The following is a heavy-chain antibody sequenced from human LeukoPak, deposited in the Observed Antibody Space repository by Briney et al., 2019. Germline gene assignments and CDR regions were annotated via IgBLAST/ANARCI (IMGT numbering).Heavy chain of an antibody. V-gene: IGHV3-30*02. J-gene: IGHJ3*02. Sequence: PGGSLRLSCAASGFTFSSYGMHWVRQAPGKGLEWVAFIRYDGSNKYYADSVKGRFTISRDKSKNTLHLQMNSLRAEDTAVYYCAKDSEYYYDSSIDDIWGQGTMVTVSS. CDR1: GFTFSSYG. CDR3: AKDSEYYYDSSIDDI. D-gene: IGHD3-22*01. CDR2: IRYDGSNK.